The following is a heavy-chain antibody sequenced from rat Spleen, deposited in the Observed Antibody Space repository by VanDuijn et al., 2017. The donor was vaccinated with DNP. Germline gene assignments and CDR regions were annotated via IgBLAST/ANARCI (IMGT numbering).Heavy chain of an antibody. CDR1: GFTFSDYY. CDR2: LTYDGGNT. CDR3: ERPDYYDGSYPHY. D-gene: IGHD1-12*02. J-gene: IGHJ2*01. V-gene: IGHV5-20*01. Sequence: EVQLVESGGGLVQPGRSLKLSCTASGFTFSDYYMAWVRQAPTKGLEWVAYLTYDGGNTYYRDSVQGRFTISRDIAKSTLYLQMYSLRSEDMATYYCERPDYYDGSYPHYGGQGVMVTVSS.